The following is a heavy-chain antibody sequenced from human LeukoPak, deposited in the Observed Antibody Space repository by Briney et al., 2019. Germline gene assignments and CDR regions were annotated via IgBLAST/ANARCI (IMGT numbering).Heavy chain of an antibody. Sequence: GGSLRLSCGASGFTFTTYAMTWIRQAPGKGLEWVSYISSSGSTIYYADSVKGRFTISRDNSKNTLYLQMNSLRAEDTAVYYCAELGITMIGGVWGKGTTVTISS. J-gene: IGHJ6*04. CDR1: GFTFTTYA. V-gene: IGHV3-48*01. D-gene: IGHD3-10*02. CDR2: ISSSGSTI. CDR3: AELGITMIGGV.